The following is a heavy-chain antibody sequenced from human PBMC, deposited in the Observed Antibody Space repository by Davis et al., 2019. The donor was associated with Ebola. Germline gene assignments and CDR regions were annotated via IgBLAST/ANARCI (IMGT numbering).Heavy chain of an antibody. Sequence: GESLKISCAASGFMFSAYSMNWVRQAPGKGLEWVSYIGGSDEGISYVDSVKGRFTISRDNAKDSLYLHMNSLRDEDTAVYYCARRIRGISRGAIDVWGQGTTVTVSS. V-gene: IGHV3-48*02. J-gene: IGHJ6*02. D-gene: IGHD2/OR15-2a*01. CDR1: GFMFSAYS. CDR2: IGGSDEGI. CDR3: ARRIRGISRGAIDV.